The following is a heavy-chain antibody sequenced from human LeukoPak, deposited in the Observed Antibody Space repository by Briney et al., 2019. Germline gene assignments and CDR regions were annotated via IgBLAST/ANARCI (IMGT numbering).Heavy chain of an antibody. CDR3: AFGNYYDSSGSLFDY. CDR1: GFTFSSYW. Sequence: GGSLRLSCAASGFTFSSYWMSWVRQAPGKGLEWVANIKQDGSEKYYVDSVKGRFTISRDNAKNSLYLQMNSLRAEDTAVYYCAFGNYYDSSGSLFDYWGQGTLVTVSS. V-gene: IGHV3-7*01. D-gene: IGHD3-22*01. J-gene: IGHJ4*02. CDR2: IKQDGSEK.